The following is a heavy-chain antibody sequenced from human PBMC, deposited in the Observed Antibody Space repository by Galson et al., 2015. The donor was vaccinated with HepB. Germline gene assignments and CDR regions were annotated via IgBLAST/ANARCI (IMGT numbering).Heavy chain of an antibody. CDR3: ASQEQLVSKAGPSQDY. CDR1: GGTFSSYG. CDR2: IIPIFGTS. J-gene: IGHJ4*02. V-gene: IGHV1-69*13. Sequence: SVKVSCKASGGTFSSYGVSWVRQAPGQGLEWMGGIIPIFGTSNYAQQFQGRVTITADESTSTAYMELSSLRSEDTAVYYCASQEQLVSKAGPSQDYWGQGTLVTVSS. D-gene: IGHD6-13*01.